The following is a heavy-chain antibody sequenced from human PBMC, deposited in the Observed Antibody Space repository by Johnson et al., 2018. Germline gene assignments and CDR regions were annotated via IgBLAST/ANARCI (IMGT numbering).Heavy chain of an antibody. J-gene: IGHJ4*02. V-gene: IGHV4-59*01. D-gene: IGHD5-18*01. CDR2: IYYSGGST. Sequence: QVQLQESGPGLVKPSETLSLTCTVSGGSIRSYYWSWIRQPPGKGLEWIGYIYYSGGSTNYNPSLKSRVTISVNTSKNQFSLKLRSVTAADTAVYYCARGGTAVEGSADWGQGTLVTVSS. CDR1: GGSIRSYY. CDR3: ARGGTAVEGSAD.